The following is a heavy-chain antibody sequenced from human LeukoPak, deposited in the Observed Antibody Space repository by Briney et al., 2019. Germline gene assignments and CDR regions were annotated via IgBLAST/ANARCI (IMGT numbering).Heavy chain of an antibody. CDR2: INHSGST. CDR3: ARDPPYCSGGSCYSGYFDY. J-gene: IGHJ4*02. V-gene: IGHV4-34*01. CDR1: GFTFSSYS. Sequence: PGGSLRLSCAASGFTFSSYSMNWVRQPPGKGLEWIGEINHSGSTNYNPSLKSRVTISVDTSKNQFSLKLSSVTAADTAVYYCARDPPYCSGGSCYSGYFDYWGQGTLVTVSS. D-gene: IGHD2-15*01.